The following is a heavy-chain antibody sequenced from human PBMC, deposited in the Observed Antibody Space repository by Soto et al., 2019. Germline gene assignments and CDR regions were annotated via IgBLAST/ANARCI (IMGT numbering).Heavy chain of an antibody. Sequence: QVQLVQSGAEVKKPGSSVKVSCKASGGTFSSYAISWVRQTPGQGLEWMGGIIPIFGTANYAQKFQGRVTITADESTSTAYMELSRLRSEHTAVYYCARDQSSCSPIHLVGKDVWCQGTTVTV. CDR2: IIPIFGTA. D-gene: IGHD2-15*01. J-gene: IGHJ6*02. CDR1: GGTFSSYA. CDR3: ARDQSSCSPIHLVGKDV. V-gene: IGHV1-69*01.